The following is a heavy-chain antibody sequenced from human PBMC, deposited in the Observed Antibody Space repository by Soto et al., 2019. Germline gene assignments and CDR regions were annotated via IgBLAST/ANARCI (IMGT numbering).Heavy chain of an antibody. Sequence: SETLSLTCAVYGGSFSGYYWSWIRQPPGKGLEWIGEINHSGSTNYNPSLKSRVTISVDTSKNQFSLKLSSVTAADTAVYYCARGFMQFYGSGSYRDYWGQGTLVTVSS. CDR2: INHSGST. V-gene: IGHV4-34*01. D-gene: IGHD3-10*01. CDR1: GGSFSGYY. CDR3: ARGFMQFYGSGSYRDY. J-gene: IGHJ4*02.